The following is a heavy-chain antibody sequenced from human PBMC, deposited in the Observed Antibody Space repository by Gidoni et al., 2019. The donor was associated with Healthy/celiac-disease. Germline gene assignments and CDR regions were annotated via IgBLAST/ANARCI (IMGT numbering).Heavy chain of an antibody. CDR3: AKSLAAAGTPLDY. CDR2: ISWNSGSI. J-gene: IGHJ4*02. CDR1: GITFDDYA. V-gene: IGHV3-9*01. D-gene: IGHD6-13*01. Sequence: EVQLVESGGGLVQRGRSLRTSCEASGITFDDYAMHWVRQAPGKGLEWVSGISWNSGSIGYADSVKGRFTISRDNAKNSLYLQMNSLRAEDTALYYCAKSLAAAGTPLDYWGQGTLVTVSS.